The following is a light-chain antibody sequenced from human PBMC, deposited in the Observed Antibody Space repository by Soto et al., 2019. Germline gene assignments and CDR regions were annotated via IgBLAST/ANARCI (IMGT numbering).Light chain of an antibody. CDR1: QSITNY. CDR2: AAS. Sequence: DIKMTQSPSSLSASVGDRVTITCRASQSITNYLNWYQQKPGKAPKLLIYAASSLQSGVPSRFSGSESGTDFTLSISSLQPEDFATYYCQQSYSTPWTFGQGTKVEIK. V-gene: IGKV1-39*01. CDR3: QQSYSTPWT. J-gene: IGKJ1*01.